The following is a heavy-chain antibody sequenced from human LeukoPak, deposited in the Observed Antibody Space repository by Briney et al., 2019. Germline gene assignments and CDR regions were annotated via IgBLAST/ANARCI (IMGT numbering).Heavy chain of an antibody. Sequence: SGPALVKPTQTLTLTCTFSGFSLSTSAMCVSWIRQPPGKALEWLARIDWDDDKYYSTSLKTRLTISKDTSKNQVVLTMTNMDPVDTATYYCARHAPRWVLTGYPSDAFDIWGQGTMVTVSS. V-gene: IGHV2-70*11. D-gene: IGHD3-9*01. CDR2: IDWDDDK. CDR3: ARHAPRWVLTGYPSDAFDI. J-gene: IGHJ3*02. CDR1: GFSLSTSAMC.